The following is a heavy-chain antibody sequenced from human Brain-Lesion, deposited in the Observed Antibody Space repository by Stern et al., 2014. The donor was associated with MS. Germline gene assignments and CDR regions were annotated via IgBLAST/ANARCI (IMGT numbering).Heavy chain of an antibody. Sequence: QVPLRESGPGLVKPSQTLPLTCTVSGGSINSGGYYWSWIRPYPGQGLEWIGYIYFTGSAYYDPSLRSRLSMAIATSKNTFLLNLNAVTAADTAVYYCARGARYSDSSGYYFYFDYWGQGTLVTVSS. CDR3: ARGARYSDSSGYYFYFDY. CDR2: IYFTGSA. D-gene: IGHD3-22*01. J-gene: IGHJ4*02. CDR1: GGSINSGGYY. V-gene: IGHV4-31*03.